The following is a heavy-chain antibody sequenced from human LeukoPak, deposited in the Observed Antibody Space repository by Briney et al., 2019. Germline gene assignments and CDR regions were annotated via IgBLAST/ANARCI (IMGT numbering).Heavy chain of an antibody. CDR1: GFTFSTYW. D-gene: IGHD1-14*01. CDR2: INQDRNDK. J-gene: IGHJ4*02. V-gene: IGHV3-7*03. CDR3: TSGYYVDY. Sequence: GGALRLSFAASGFTFSTYWMNWVRQAPGKGLEWLANINQDRNDKYYVDSVRGRFTISRDNAKRSLYLQMSSLRAEDTAVYFCTSGYYVDYWGQGTLVTVSS.